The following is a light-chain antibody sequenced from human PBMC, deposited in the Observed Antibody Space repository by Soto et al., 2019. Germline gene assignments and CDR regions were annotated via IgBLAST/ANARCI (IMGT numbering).Light chain of an antibody. J-gene: IGKJ1*01. CDR1: QSISNY. V-gene: IGKV1-39*01. CDR3: QQSYITPWT. Sequence: DIQMTQSPSSLSASVGDRVTITCRASQSISNYLNWYQQKPGKAPKLLIYPASSLQSGVPSRFSGSGSGTDFTLTISSRQPEDFATYYCQQSYITPWTFGQGTKVEIK. CDR2: PAS.